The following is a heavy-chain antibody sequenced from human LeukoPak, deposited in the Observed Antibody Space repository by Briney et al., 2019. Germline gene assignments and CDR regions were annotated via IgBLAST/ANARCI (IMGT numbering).Heavy chain of an antibody. CDR3: ARRGYCSSTSCYTKSWFDP. CDR2: INPSGGST. D-gene: IGHD2-2*02. CDR1: GYTFTSYY. J-gene: IGHJ5*02. V-gene: IGHV1-46*03. Sequence: ASVKVSCKASGYTFTSYYMHWLRQAPGQGLEWMGIINPSGGSTSYAQKFQGRVTMTRDTSTSTVYMELSSLRSEDTAVYYCARRGYCSSTSCYTKSWFDPWGQGTLVTVSS.